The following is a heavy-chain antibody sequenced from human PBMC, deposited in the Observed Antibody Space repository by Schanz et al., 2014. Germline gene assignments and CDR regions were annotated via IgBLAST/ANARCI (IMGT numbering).Heavy chain of an antibody. V-gene: IGHV1-18*01. CDR2: IGGHSGDT. CDR1: GYTFSRYG. CDR3: ARVQDDILTGSEYYYGMDV. Sequence: QVQLVQSGAEVKKPGASVKVSCKASGYTFSRYGISWVRQAPGQGLEWMGWIGGHSGDTRYAQQFQGRVTMTTDTSTSTAYMELRSLRSDDTAVYYCARVQDDILTGSEYYYGMDVWGQGTTVTVSS. J-gene: IGHJ6*02. D-gene: IGHD3-9*01.